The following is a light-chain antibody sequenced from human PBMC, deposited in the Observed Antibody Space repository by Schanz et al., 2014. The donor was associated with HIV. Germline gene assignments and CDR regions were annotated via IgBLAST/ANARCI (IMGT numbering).Light chain of an antibody. CDR1: QGISSY. Sequence: AIRITQSPSSLSASTGDRVTITCRASQGISSYLAWYQQKPGKAPKLLIYAASTLQSGVPSRFSGSGSGTDFTLTINGLQPEDSATYYCQQSYTTPPGTFGQGPKLEIK. CDR3: QQSYTTPPGT. J-gene: IGKJ2*01. CDR2: AAS. V-gene: IGKV1-8*01.